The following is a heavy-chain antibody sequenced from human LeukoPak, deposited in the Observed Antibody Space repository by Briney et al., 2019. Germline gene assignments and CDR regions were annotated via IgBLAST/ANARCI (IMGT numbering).Heavy chain of an antibody. Sequence: GGSLRLSCAASGFSFSGKFMSWVRQAPGKGLEWVSIIHYDGKIRYAGSVGGRFTIYRDDSEHTLFLQMNSLRVDDTAVYFCASGDGYLQPYWGQGTLVTVSS. J-gene: IGHJ4*02. CDR3: ASGDGYLQPY. D-gene: IGHD2-21*01. V-gene: IGHV3-53*01. CDR2: IHYDGKI. CDR1: GFSFSGKF.